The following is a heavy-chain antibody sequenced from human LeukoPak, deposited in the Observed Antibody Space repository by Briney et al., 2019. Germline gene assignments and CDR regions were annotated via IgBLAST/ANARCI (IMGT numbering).Heavy chain of an antibody. D-gene: IGHD1-7*01. CDR3: ARKAQYNGHYPLDY. Sequence: GGSLRLSCAASGFTFTSHSMSWVRQAPGKGLEWVSGTSDRGDYTYYADSVKGRFTISRDSSKNTLFLQMNSLRAEDTALYFCARKAQYNGHYPLDYWGQGTLVTVSS. V-gene: IGHV3-23*01. CDR2: TSDRGDYT. CDR1: GFTFTSHS. J-gene: IGHJ4*02.